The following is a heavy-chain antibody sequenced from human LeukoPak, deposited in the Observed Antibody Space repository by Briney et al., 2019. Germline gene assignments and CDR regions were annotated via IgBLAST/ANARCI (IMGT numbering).Heavy chain of an antibody. CDR1: GGSISSDNYY. V-gene: IGHV4-39*01. Sequence: TPSETLSLTCTVSGGSISSDNYYWGWIRQPPGKGLELIGSINYSGSTYYNPSLRSRVTIFVDTSKIQFSLRLNSVTAADTAVYYCARRPFGVGWFDPWCQGPLVTVSS. D-gene: IGHD3-3*01. J-gene: IGHJ5*02. CDR3: ARRPFGVGWFDP. CDR2: INYSGST.